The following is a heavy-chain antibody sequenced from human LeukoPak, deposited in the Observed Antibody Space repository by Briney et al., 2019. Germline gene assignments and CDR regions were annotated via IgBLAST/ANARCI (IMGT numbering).Heavy chain of an antibody. V-gene: IGHV3-30*04. J-gene: IGHJ5*02. CDR2: ISYDGSNK. CDR1: GFTFSSYA. CDR3: ARRGQP. Sequence: GGSLRLSCAASGFTFSSYATHWVRQAPGKGLEWVAVISYDGSNKYYADSVKGRFTISRDNSKNTLYLQMNSLRAEDTAVYYCARRGQPWGQGTLVTVSS.